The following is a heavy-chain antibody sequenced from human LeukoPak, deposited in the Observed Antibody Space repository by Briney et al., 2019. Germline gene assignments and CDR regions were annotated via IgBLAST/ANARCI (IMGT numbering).Heavy chain of an antibody. V-gene: IGHV4-59*01. Sequence: PSETLSLTCTVSGGSISNYYWSWIRQPPGKGLEWIGYIYYSGSTNYNPSLKSRVTISVDTSKNQFSLKLSSVTAADTAIYYCARYYGSGSYDYWGQGTLVTVSS. CDR2: IYYSGST. CDR3: ARYYGSGSYDY. CDR1: GGSISNYY. D-gene: IGHD3-10*01. J-gene: IGHJ4*02.